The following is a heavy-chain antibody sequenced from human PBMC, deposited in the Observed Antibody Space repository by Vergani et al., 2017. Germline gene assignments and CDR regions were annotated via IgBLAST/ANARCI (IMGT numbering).Heavy chain of an antibody. CDR2: IYPGDSDT. V-gene: IGHV5-51*03. D-gene: IGHD3-22*01. J-gene: IGHJ3*02. CDR1: GYSFTSYW. CDR3: ARGPGLYYYDSSGYRFGHDAFDI. Sequence: EVQLVQSGAEVKKPGESLKISCKGSGYSFTSYWIGWVRQMPGKGLEWMGIIYPGDSDTRYSPSFQGQVTISADKSISTAYLQWSSLKASDTAMYYCARGPGLYYYDSSGYRFGHDAFDIWGQGTMVTVSS.